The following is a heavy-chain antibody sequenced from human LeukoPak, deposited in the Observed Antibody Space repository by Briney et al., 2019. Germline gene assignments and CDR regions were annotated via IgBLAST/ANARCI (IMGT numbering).Heavy chain of an antibody. J-gene: IGHJ6*03. CDR2: IYHSGST. Sequence: PSETLSLTCAVSGGSISSGGYSWSWIRQPPGKGLEWIGSIYHSGSTYYNPSLKSRVTISVDTSKNQFSLKLSSVTAADTAVYYCARGHYYYYMDVWGKGTTVTISS. CDR3: ARGHYYYYMDV. V-gene: IGHV4-30-2*03. CDR1: GGSISSGGYS.